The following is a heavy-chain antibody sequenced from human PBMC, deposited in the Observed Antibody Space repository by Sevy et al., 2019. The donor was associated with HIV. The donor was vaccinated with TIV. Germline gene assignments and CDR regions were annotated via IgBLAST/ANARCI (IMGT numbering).Heavy chain of an antibody. J-gene: IGHJ6*02. CDR2: ISSSSSNI. D-gene: IGHD3-3*01. CDR1: GFIFSSYS. V-gene: IGHV3-48*02. Sequence: GGSLRLSCVASGFIFSSYSMNWVRQAPGKGLEWVSYISSSSSNIYYADSVKGRFTISRDKAKNSLYLQMDSLRDEDTAVYYCARERGRRSGYYSESYYYGMDVWGQGTTVTVSS. CDR3: ARERGRRSGYYSESYYYGMDV.